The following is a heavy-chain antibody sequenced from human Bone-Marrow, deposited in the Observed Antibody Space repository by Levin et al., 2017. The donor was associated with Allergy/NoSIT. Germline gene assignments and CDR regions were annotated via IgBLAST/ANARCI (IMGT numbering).Heavy chain of an antibody. D-gene: IGHD3-22*01. CDR3: ATEPAPGLEKYYDTSGLGD. V-gene: IGHV1-24*01. CDR1: GYTLTEFS. Sequence: GESLKISCKVSGYTLTEFSMHWVRQAPGQGLEWMGGFDPEDGETIYAQKFQGRVTMTEDTSTDTASMELSRLRSEDTAMYYCATEPAPGLEKYYDTSGLGDWGQGTLVTVSS. CDR2: FDPEDGET. J-gene: IGHJ4*02.